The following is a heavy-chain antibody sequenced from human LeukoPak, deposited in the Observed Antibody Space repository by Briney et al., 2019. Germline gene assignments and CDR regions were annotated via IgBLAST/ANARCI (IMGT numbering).Heavy chain of an antibody. V-gene: IGHV5-51*01. CDR3: ARLGTYDILTGYLGAFDI. CDR1: GYSFTSYW. D-gene: IGHD3-9*01. J-gene: IGHJ3*02. CDR2: IYPGDSDT. Sequence: GESLKISCKGSGYSFTSYWIGWVRQMPGKGLEWMGIIYPGDSDTRYSPSFQGQVTISADKSIGTAYLQWSSLKASDTAMYYCARLGTYDILTGYLGAFDIRGQGTMVTVSS.